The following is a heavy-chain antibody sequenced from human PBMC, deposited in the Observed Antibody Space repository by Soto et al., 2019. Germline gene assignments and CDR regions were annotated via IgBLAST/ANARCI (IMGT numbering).Heavy chain of an antibody. V-gene: IGHV3-30-3*01. CDR2: ISYDGGNK. D-gene: IGHD3-22*01. J-gene: IGHJ5*02. Sequence: QVQLVESGGGVVQPGRSLRLSCAASGFTFSSYAMHWVRQAPGKGLEWVAVISYDGGNKYYADSVKGRFTISRDNSKNTLYLQMNSLRAEDTAVYYCAREREDSSGYFYDPWGQGTLVTVSS. CDR3: AREREDSSGYFYDP. CDR1: GFTFSSYA.